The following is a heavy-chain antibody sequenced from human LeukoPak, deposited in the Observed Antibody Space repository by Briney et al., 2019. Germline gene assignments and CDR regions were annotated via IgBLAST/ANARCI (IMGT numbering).Heavy chain of an antibody. D-gene: IGHD5-24*01. J-gene: IGHJ4*02. V-gene: IGHV3-11*01. CDR3: ARDVSLERATFDY. Sequence: SGGSLRLSCAASGFTFSDYYMSWIRQAPGKGLEWVSYISSSGSTIYYADSVKGRFTISRDNAKNSLYLQMNSLRAEDTAVYYCARDVSLERATFDYWGQGTLVTVSP. CDR1: GFTFSDYY. CDR2: ISSSGSTI.